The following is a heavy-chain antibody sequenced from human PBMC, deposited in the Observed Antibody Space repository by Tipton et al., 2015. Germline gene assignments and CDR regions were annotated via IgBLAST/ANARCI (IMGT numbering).Heavy chain of an antibody. J-gene: IGHJ4*02. CDR3: ASQDIVLMVYGFDY. Sequence: LRLSCAVSAYSISSDYYWGWIRQPPGKGLEWIGSIYYSGSTYYNPSLKSRVTMSEDTSKNQFSLRLVSVTAADTAVYYCASQDIVLMVYGFDYWGQGTLVTVSS. CDR1: AYSISSDYY. V-gene: IGHV4-38-2*01. D-gene: IGHD2-8*01. CDR2: IYYSGST.